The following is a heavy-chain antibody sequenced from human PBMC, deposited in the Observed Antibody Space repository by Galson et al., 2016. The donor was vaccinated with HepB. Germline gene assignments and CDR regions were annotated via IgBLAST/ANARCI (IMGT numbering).Heavy chain of an antibody. Sequence: SLRLSCAASGFTFSSYAMSWVRQAPGKGLEWISGISDSGTSTYHADSVKGRFTISRDNSKNKLYLQMNSLRAEDTATYYCGKNLKRASYYDYVWGTAINSWGQGALVTVSS. CDR3: GKNLKRASYYDYVWGTAINS. J-gene: IGHJ4*02. V-gene: IGHV3-23*01. CDR2: ISDSGTST. CDR1: GFTFSSYA. D-gene: IGHD3-16*01.